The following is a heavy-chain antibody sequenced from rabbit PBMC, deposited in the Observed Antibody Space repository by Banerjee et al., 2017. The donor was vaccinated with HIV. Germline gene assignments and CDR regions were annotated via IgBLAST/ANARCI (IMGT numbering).Heavy chain of an antibody. CDR3: ARDGADSSDWYFNL. J-gene: IGHJ4*01. Sequence: QEQLEESGGDLVQPEGSLTLTCTASGFSFSSGYDMCWVRQAPGKGLEWIACIYAGSSGSTYYASWAKGRFTISKTSSTTVTLQMTSLTAADTATYFCARDGADSSDWYFNLWGPGTLVTVS. CDR1: GFSFSSGYD. CDR2: IYAGSSGST. V-gene: IGHV1S45*01. D-gene: IGHD8-1*01.